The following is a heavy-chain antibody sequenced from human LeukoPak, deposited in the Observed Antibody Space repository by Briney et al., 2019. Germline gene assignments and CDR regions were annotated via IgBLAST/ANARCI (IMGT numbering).Heavy chain of an antibody. D-gene: IGHD2-2*01. CDR2: ISSSSSYI. J-gene: IGHJ4*02. V-gene: IGHV3-21*01. CDR1: GFTFSSYS. CDR3: ARAHSDIVLVPAGY. Sequence: GGSLRLSCAASGFTFSSYSMNWVRQAPGKGLEWVSSISSSSSYIYYADSVKGRFTISRDNAKNSLYLQMNSLRAEDTAVYYCARAHSDIVLVPAGYWGQGTLVTVSS.